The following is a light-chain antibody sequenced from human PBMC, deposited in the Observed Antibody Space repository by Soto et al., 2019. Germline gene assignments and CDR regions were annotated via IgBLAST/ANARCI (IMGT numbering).Light chain of an antibody. CDR3: AAWDESPNVPV. CDR2: SDN. Sequence: QSVLTQPPSASGTPGQRVTISCSGSNSNIGRNTVNWYQQFPGAAPNLLIHSDNERPSEVPDRFSGSRSGTSASLAISGLQSEDEADYYCAAWDESPNVPVFGGGTKVTVL. J-gene: IGLJ3*02. CDR1: NSNIGRNT. V-gene: IGLV1-44*01.